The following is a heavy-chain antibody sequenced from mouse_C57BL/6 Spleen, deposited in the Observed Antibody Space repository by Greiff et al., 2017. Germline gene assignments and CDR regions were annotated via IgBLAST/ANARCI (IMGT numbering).Heavy chain of an antibody. CDR3: ARSYLRDAMDY. J-gene: IGHJ4*01. V-gene: IGHV1-82*01. D-gene: IGHD5-1*01. CDR1: GYAFSSSW. CDR2: IYPGDGDT. Sequence: VQLQQSGPELVKPGASVKISCKASGYAFSSSWMNWVKQRPGKGLEWIGRIYPGDGDTNYNGKFKGKATLTADKSSSTAYMQLSSLTSEDSAVYFCARSYLRDAMDYWGQGTSVTVSS.